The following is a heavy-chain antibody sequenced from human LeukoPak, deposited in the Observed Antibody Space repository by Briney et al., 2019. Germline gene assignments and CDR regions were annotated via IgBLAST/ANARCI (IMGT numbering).Heavy chain of an antibody. D-gene: IGHD1-1*01. Sequence: GGSLRLSCAASGFTFSSYAMSWVRQAPGKGLEWVSAISGSGGSTYYADSVKGRFTISRDNSKNTLYLQMNSLRAEDTAVYYCAKELKRRIFLELERRVRPFDYWGQGTLVTVSS. V-gene: IGHV3-23*01. J-gene: IGHJ4*02. CDR3: AKELKRRIFLELERRVRPFDY. CDR1: GFTFSSYA. CDR2: ISGSGGST.